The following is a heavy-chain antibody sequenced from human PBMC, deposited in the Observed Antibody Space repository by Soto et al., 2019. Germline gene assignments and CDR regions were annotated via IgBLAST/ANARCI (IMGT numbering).Heavy chain of an antibody. J-gene: IGHJ6*02. Sequence: EVQLLESGGGLVLPGGSLRLSCAAAGFTFSNYALTWVRQSPGKGLEWVSTFSGSGGSTYYADSVRGRFTISRDNSKNTLFLQMNSLRVEDTAIYYCARDWTGDTCPCLDVWGQGTTVSVSS. V-gene: IGHV3-23*01. CDR3: ARDWTGDTCPCLDV. CDR1: GFTFSNYA. CDR2: FSGSGGST. D-gene: IGHD3-3*01.